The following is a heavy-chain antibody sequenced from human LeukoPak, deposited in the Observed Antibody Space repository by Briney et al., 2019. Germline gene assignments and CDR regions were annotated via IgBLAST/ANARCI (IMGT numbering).Heavy chain of an antibody. J-gene: IGHJ4*02. V-gene: IGHV4-39*07. Sequence: PSETLSLTCTVSGDSISSSRYYWGWIRQPPGKGLEWIGSVSYSGSPYYNPSLKSRVTISVDTSKNQFSLRLSSVTAADTAVYYCARDGYSGNDGLWGQGTLVTVSS. CDR3: ARDGYSGNDGL. CDR1: GDSISSSRYY. D-gene: IGHD5-12*01. CDR2: VSYSGSP.